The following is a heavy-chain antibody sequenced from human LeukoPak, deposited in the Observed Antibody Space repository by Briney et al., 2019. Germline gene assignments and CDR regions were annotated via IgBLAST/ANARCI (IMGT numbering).Heavy chain of an antibody. CDR2: INHSGST. D-gene: IGHD1-26*01. J-gene: IGHJ4*02. CDR3: ARGHIDSGSYRPTLFDY. CDR1: GGSFSGYY. V-gene: IGHV4-34*01. Sequence: SETLSLTCAVYGGSFSGYYWSWIRQPPGKGLERIGEINHSGSTNYNPSLKSRVTISVDTSKNQFSLKLSSVTAADTAVYYCARGHIDSGSYRPTLFDYWGQGTLVTVSS.